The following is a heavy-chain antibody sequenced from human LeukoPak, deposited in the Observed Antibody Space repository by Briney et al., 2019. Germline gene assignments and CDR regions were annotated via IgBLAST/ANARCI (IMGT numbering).Heavy chain of an antibody. CDR1: GYTFTSYY. Sequence: ASVKVSCKASGYTFTSYYMHWVRQAPGQGLEWMGIINPSGGSTSYAQKFQGRVTMTRDMSTSTVYMELSSLRSEDTAVYYCARGRDGYNSGPAWPYYFDYWGQGTPVTVSS. V-gene: IGHV1-46*01. CDR3: ARGRDGYNSGPAWPYYFDY. D-gene: IGHD5-24*01. CDR2: INPSGGST. J-gene: IGHJ4*02.